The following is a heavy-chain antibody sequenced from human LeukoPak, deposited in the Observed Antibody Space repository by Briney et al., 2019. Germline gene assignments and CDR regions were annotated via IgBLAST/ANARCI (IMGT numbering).Heavy chain of an antibody. CDR1: GFTFSSYA. CDR3: AKQLYDSSGYYFQYYFDY. V-gene: IGHV3-23*01. J-gene: IGHJ4*02. D-gene: IGHD3-22*01. Sequence: GGSLRLSCAVSGFTFSSYAMSWVRQAPGKGLEWVSAISGSGSSTYYADSVKGRFTISRDNSKNTLYLQMNSLRAEDTAVYYCAKQLYDSSGYYFQYYFDYWGQGTLVTVSS. CDR2: ISGSGSST.